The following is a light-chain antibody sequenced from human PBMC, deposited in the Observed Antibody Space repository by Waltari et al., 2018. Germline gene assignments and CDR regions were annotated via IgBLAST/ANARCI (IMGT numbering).Light chain of an antibody. V-gene: IGLV1-47*01. J-gene: IGLJ2*01. CDR1: SSNIGKNY. CDR2: GTD. CDR3: AAWDDSLGVWI. Sequence: QSVLTQPPSASGTPGQRVTISCSGSSSNIGKNYVYWHQQLPGTAPKLLISGTDRRPSGFPARFSGSKSGTSASLASSGLRSEDEADYYCAAWDDSLGVWIFGGGTKLTVL.